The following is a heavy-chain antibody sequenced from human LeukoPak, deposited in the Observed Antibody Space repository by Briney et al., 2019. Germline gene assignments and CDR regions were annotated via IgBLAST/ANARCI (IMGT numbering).Heavy chain of an antibody. J-gene: IGHJ5*02. CDR2: IYSSGTT. Sequence: SEALSLTCSVFGGSISNYYWSWIRQPPGKGLEWIGYIYSSGTTNYNPSLKSRVTISVDTSKNQFSLKLSSVTAADTAVYYCARGNYDLLTGYYNGWFDPWGQGTLVTVSS. V-gene: IGHV4-59*01. D-gene: IGHD3-9*01. CDR3: ARGNYDLLTGYYNGWFDP. CDR1: GGSISNYY.